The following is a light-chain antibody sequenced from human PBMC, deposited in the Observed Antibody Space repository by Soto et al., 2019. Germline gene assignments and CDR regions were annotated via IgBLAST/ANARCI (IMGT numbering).Light chain of an antibody. Sequence: EIVLTQSPGTLSFSPGERATLSCRASLTVTNNYLAWYQQRRGQAPRLLVYGASGRATGIPDRFSGSGSGTDFTLTISRLEPEDFAVYYCQQYVSSPFTFGHGTRLDIK. V-gene: IGKV3-20*01. CDR3: QQYVSSPFT. CDR1: LTVTNNY. J-gene: IGKJ5*01. CDR2: GAS.